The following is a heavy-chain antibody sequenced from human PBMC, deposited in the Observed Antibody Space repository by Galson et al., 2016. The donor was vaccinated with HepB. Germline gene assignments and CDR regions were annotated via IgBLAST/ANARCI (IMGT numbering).Heavy chain of an antibody. CDR1: GFTFSTSA. CDR2: IVVGSDDT. CDR3: AARDPPAVYAYSNY. J-gene: IGHJ4*02. V-gene: IGHV1-58*01. Sequence: SVKVSCKASGFTFSTSALQWVRQARGLRLEWIGWIVVGSDDTTYAQKFKERVTITRDMSTSTVYMELRSLRSDDTAVYYCAARDPPAVYAYSNYWGQGTLVTVSS. D-gene: IGHD3-16*01.